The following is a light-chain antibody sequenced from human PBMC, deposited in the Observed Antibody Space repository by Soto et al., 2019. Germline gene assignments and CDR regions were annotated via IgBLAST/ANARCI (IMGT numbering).Light chain of an antibody. V-gene: IGLV4-69*01. J-gene: IGLJ2*01. CDR1: SGHSSYA. Sequence: QLVLTQSPSASASLGASVKLTCTLSSGHSSYAIAWHQQQPDKGPRYLMKVNSDGSHTEGDGIPDRFSGSSSGAERYLTTSSFQSEDEADYYCQTWGTGIVLFGGGTKLTVL. CDR2: VNSDGSH. CDR3: QTWGTGIVL.